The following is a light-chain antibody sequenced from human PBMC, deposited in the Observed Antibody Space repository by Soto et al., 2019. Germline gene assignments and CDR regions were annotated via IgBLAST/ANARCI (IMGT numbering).Light chain of an antibody. J-gene: IGLJ3*02. CDR2: LNSDGSH. CDR1: SGHSSYA. CDR3: QTWGTGIWV. V-gene: IGLV4-69*01. Sequence: QSALTQSPSASASLGASVKLTCTLSSGHSSYAIAWHQQQPEKGPRYLMKLNSDGSHSKGDGIPDRFSGSSSGAERYLTISSLQSEDEADYYYQTWGTGIWVFGGGTKLTVL.